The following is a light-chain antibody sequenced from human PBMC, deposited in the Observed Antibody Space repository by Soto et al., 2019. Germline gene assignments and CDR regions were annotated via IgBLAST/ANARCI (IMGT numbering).Light chain of an antibody. Sequence: DIQMTQSPSTLSASAGDRVTITCRASQSISNWLAWYQQKPGKAPKLLIYDASSLESGVPSRFSGSGSGTEFSLTFSSLQPDDFATYYCQQYNSYSYTFGQGTKLEIK. CDR1: QSISNW. J-gene: IGKJ2*01. CDR2: DAS. V-gene: IGKV1-5*01. CDR3: QQYNSYSYT.